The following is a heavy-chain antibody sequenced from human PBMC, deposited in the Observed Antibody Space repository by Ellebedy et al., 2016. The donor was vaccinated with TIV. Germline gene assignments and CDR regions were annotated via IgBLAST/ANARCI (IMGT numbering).Heavy chain of an antibody. CDR1: GFTFSSNA. Sequence: GESLKISCKGSGFTFSSNAMSWVRQAPGKGLEWISSITSSGDNTYYADSVKGRFTISRDNSKNTLYLHMNSLRAEDTAVYYCAKPPMGQLYFDYWGQGTLVTVSS. J-gene: IGHJ4*02. V-gene: IGHV3-23*01. D-gene: IGHD3-10*01. CDR2: ITSSGDNT. CDR3: AKPPMGQLYFDY.